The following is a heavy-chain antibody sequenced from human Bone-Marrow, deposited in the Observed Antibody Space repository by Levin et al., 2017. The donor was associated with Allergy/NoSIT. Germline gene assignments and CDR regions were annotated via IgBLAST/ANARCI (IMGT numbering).Heavy chain of an antibody. J-gene: IGHJ6*02. V-gene: IGHV3-49*04. Sequence: QAGGSLRLSCSASGFSSFPDYAMGWVRQAPGKGLEWLGFIGSRSFVAFVGATEYAASVKGRFTISRDDSKKIAYLEMNSLKIEDTAVYYCVRVMTVLDYAYGLDVWGQGTPVTVSS. D-gene: IGHD2-21*02. CDR2: IGSRSFVAFVGAT. CDR1: GFSSFPDYA. CDR3: VRVMTVLDYAYGLDV.